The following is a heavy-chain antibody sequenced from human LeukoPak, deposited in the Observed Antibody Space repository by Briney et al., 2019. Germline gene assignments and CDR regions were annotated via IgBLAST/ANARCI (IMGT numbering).Heavy chain of an antibody. Sequence: GGSLRLSCAASGFTFSSYAMSWVRQAPGKGLEWVSVIYSGGSTYYADSVKGRFTISRDNSKNTLYLQMNSLRAEDTAVYYCARDKSTSPSEWGQGTLVTVSS. D-gene: IGHD1-1*01. CDR3: ARDKSTSPSE. J-gene: IGHJ4*02. CDR1: GFTFSSYA. V-gene: IGHV3-66*01. CDR2: IYSGGST.